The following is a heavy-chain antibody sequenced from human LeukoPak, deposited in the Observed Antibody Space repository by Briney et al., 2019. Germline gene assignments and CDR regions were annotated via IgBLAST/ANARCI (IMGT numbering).Heavy chain of an antibody. CDR2: ISGSGGST. V-gene: IGHV3-23*01. Sequence: GGSLRLSCAASGFTVSDYSMAWVRQAPGKGLEWVSAISGSGGSTYYADSVKGRFTISRDNSKNTLYLQMNNLRAEDTAVYYCAKTRGSGPFDHWGQGTLVTVSS. D-gene: IGHD3-10*01. J-gene: IGHJ4*02. CDR1: GFTVSDYS. CDR3: AKTRGSGPFDH.